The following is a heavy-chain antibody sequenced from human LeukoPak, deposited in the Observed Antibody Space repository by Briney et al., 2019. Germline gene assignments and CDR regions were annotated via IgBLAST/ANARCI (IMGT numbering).Heavy chain of an antibody. Sequence: GGSLRLSCAASGFTFSSYAMSWVRQAPEKGQEWVSAISGSGGSTYYADSVKGRFTLSRDNSKNTLYLQMNSLRAEDTAVYYCAKDPLVVAVTYYFDYWGQGTLVTVSS. CDR2: ISGSGGST. CDR3: AKDPLVVAVTYYFDY. J-gene: IGHJ4*02. D-gene: IGHD2-15*01. V-gene: IGHV3-23*01. CDR1: GFTFSSYA.